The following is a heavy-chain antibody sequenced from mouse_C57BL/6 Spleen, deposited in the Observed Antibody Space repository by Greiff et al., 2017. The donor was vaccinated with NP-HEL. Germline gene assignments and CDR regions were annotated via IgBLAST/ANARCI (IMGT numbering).Heavy chain of an antibody. CDR3: ARSHLLWSTRGFAY. CDR1: GYAFSSSW. Sequence: VQLKQSGPELVKPGASVKISCKASGYAFSSSWMNWVKQRPGKGLEWIGRIYPGDGDTNYNGKFKGKATLTADKSSSTAYMQLSSLTSEDSAVYFCARSHLLWSTRGFAYWGQGTLVTVSA. D-gene: IGHD2-1*01. J-gene: IGHJ3*01. CDR2: IYPGDGDT. V-gene: IGHV1-82*01.